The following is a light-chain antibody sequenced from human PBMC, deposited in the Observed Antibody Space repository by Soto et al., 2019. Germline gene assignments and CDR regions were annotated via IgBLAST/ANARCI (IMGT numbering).Light chain of an antibody. Sequence: EIVMTQSPATLSVSPGERATLSCRASQNINNNLAWYQQKPGQGPRLLIYGASSRATGIPARFSGSGSGTGFTLTISSLQSEDFAIYYCQQYNNWPLTFGGGNKVQIK. V-gene: IGKV3-15*01. CDR1: QNINNN. CDR2: GAS. J-gene: IGKJ4*01. CDR3: QQYNNWPLT.